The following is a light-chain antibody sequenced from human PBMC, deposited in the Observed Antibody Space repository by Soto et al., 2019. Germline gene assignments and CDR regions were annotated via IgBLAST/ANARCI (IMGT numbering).Light chain of an antibody. CDR3: QQYGSSGT. CDR1: QSVSNNY. CDR2: GAS. V-gene: IGKV3-20*01. J-gene: IGKJ1*01. Sequence: EIVLPQSPGTLSLSPGERATLSCRASQSVSNNYLAWYQQKPGQAPRLLIYGASNRATGIPDRFSGSGSGTDFTPTISRLEPEDFAVDDCQQYGSSGTFGQGTKVDIK.